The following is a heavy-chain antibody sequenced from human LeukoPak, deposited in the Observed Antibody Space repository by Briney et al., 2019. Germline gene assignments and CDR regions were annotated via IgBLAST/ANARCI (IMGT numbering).Heavy chain of an antibody. Sequence: SETLSLTCAVYGGSFSGYYWSWIRQPPGKGLEWIGEINHSGSTNYNPSLKSRVTIPVDTSKNQFSLKLSSVTAADTAVYYCARRRVTMVRGVPNWFDPWGQGTLVTVSS. CDR1: GGSFSGYY. J-gene: IGHJ5*02. V-gene: IGHV4-34*01. CDR2: INHSGST. CDR3: ARRRVTMVRGVPNWFDP. D-gene: IGHD3-10*01.